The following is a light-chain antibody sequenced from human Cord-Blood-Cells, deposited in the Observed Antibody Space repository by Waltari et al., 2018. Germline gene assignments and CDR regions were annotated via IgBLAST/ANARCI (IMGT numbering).Light chain of an antibody. J-gene: IGLJ2*01. CDR1: TLGDKY. CDR3: QAWDSSTVV. Sequence: SYELTQTPSVSVSPGQTASITCSGDTLGDKYACWYQQKTGQSPVLVIYQDSKRPSGIPERFSGSNSGNTATLTISGTQAMDEADYYCQAWDSSTVVFGGGTKLTVL. CDR2: QDS. V-gene: IGLV3-1*01.